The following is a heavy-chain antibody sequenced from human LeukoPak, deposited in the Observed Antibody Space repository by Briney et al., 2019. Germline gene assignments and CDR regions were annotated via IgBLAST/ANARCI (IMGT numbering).Heavy chain of an antibody. Sequence: SETLSLTCAVYGGSFSGYYWSWIRQPPGKGLEWIGEINHSGSTNYNPSLKGRVTISVDTSKNQFSLKLSSVTAEDTAVYYCARDPNWFDPWGQGTLVTVSS. J-gene: IGHJ5*02. CDR1: GGSFSGYY. CDR2: INHSGST. CDR3: ARDPNWFDP. V-gene: IGHV4-34*01.